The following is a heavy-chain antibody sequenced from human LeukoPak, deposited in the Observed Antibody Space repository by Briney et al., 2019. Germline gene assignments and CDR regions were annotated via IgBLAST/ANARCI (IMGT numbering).Heavy chain of an antibody. D-gene: IGHD3-22*01. CDR2: IRVYIGNT. CDR1: GYTFSSYG. Sequence: ASVKVSCKASGYTFSSYGVSWVRQAPGQGLEWWGWIRVYIGNTEYTQNLQGRVTMTTDTSTSTAYMELRSLRSDDTAVYYCARPYYYDSSGYNYWGQGTLVTVSS. CDR3: ARPYYYDSSGYNY. V-gene: IGHV1-18*01. J-gene: IGHJ4*02.